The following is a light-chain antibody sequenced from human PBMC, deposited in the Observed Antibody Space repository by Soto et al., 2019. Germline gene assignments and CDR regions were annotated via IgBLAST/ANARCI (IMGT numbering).Light chain of an antibody. CDR1: SSNIGNNY. V-gene: IGLV1-51*01. Sequence: QSVLTQPPSVSAAPGQKVTISCSGSSSNIGNNYVSWYQQVPGTAPKLLIYDNNKRPSGIPDRFSGSKSGNTASLTISGLRAEDEADYYCNSYTSNNTYVFGTGTKVTVL. J-gene: IGLJ1*01. CDR2: DNN. CDR3: NSYTSNNTYV.